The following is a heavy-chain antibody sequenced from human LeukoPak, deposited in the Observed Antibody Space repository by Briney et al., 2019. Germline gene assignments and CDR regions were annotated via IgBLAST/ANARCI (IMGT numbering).Heavy chain of an antibody. J-gene: IGHJ6*03. V-gene: IGHV4-38-2*02. Sequence: PSETLSLTCTVSGYSINNNYYWDWVRQPPGKGLEWIASIYHSGKSYYNPALKSRVTISVDTSKNQFSLKLTSVTAADTAMYYCARDDRRTYYMDVWGKGTTVTISS. CDR1: GYSINNNYY. D-gene: IGHD3-16*02. CDR2: IYHSGKS. CDR3: ARDDRRTYYMDV.